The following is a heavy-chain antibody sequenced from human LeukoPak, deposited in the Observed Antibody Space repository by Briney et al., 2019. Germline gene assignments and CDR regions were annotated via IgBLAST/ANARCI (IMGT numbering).Heavy chain of an antibody. D-gene: IGHD3-3*01. J-gene: IGHJ5*02. CDR1: GGSISSYY. CDR3: ARERGRFSWSNWFDP. V-gene: IGHV4-59*01. CDR2: IYYSGST. Sequence: PSETLSLTCTVSGGSISSYYWSWIRQPPGKGLEWIGYIYYSGSTNYNPSLKSRVTISVDTSKNQFSLKLSSVTAADTAVYYCARERGRFSWSNWFDPWGQGTLLTVSS.